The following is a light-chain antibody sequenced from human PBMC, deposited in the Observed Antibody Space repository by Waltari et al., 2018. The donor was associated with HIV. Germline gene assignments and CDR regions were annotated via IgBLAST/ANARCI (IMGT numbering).Light chain of an antibody. CDR1: RSNIGTHY. Sequence: QSVLTQPPSVSASPGQTVNISSPGSRSNIGTHYLSWYQQLPGTAPKLLTSENNKRPSGIPDRFSGSKSGKSATLGITGLQTGDEADYYCGTWDSSLSAGVFGGGTKLTVL. J-gene: IGLJ2*01. CDR3: GTWDSSLSAGV. V-gene: IGLV1-51*02. CDR2: ENN.